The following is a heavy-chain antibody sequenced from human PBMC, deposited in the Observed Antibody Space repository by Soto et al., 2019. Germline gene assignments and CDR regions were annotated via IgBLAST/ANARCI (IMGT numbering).Heavy chain of an antibody. J-gene: IGHJ5*02. D-gene: IGHD3-22*01. CDR2: INCRIGGA. CDR1: GYVFTGYD. Sequence: ASVKVSCKTSGYVFTGYDLHWVRQAPGQGLEWMGGINCRIGGATYTQKFQGRVTLTMDTSTSTAYMELSSLISEDTAVYYCMRGGSDRDSSGYPYDFDPWGQGTLVTVSS. CDR3: MRGGSDRDSSGYPYDFDP. V-gene: IGHV1-2*02.